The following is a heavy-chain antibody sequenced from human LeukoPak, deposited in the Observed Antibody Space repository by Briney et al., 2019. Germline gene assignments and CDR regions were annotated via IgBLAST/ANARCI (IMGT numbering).Heavy chain of an antibody. CDR1: GYTFTSYD. J-gene: IGHJ4*02. V-gene: IGHV1-8*01. D-gene: IGHD2-2*01. CDR2: MNPNSGNT. Sequence: ASVKLSCKAAGYTFTSYDIDWVRQATGQGLEGMGWMNPNSGNTGYAQKFQGRVTMTTNTSISTAYMELSSLRSEDTAVYYCARGRRGCSSTSCSSTYYFDYWGQGTLVTVSS. CDR3: ARGRRGCSSTSCSSTYYFDY.